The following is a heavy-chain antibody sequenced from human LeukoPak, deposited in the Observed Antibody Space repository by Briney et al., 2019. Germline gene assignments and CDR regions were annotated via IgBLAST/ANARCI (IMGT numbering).Heavy chain of an antibody. CDR1: GGSISSYY. CDR2: IYTSGST. D-gene: IGHD5-18*01. CDR3: ARHEAMDGAFDY. J-gene: IGHJ4*02. V-gene: IGHV4-4*07. Sequence: SETLSLTCTVSGGSISSYYWSWIRQPAGKGLEWIGRIYTSGSTNYNPSLKSRVTISVGTSKNQFSLKLSSVTAADTAVYYCARHEAMDGAFDYWGQGTLVTVSS.